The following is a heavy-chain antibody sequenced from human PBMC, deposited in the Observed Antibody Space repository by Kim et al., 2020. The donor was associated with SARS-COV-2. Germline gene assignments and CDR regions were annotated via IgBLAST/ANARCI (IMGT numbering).Heavy chain of an antibody. CDR2: IYYSGST. CDR3: ARVPWFGELFEVGGAYYFDY. J-gene: IGHJ4*02. Sequence: SETLSLTCTVSGGSISSGGYYWSWIRQHPGKGLEWIGYIYYSGSTYYNPSLKSRVTISVDTSKNQFSLKLSSVTAADTAVYYCARVPWFGELFEVGGAYYFDYWGQGTLVTVSS. D-gene: IGHD3-10*01. CDR1: GGSISSGGYY. V-gene: IGHV4-31*03.